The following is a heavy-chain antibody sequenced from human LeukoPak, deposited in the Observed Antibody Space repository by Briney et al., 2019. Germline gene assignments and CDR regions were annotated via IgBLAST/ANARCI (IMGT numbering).Heavy chain of an antibody. CDR3: ATGFVVVPLDY. J-gene: IGHJ4*02. D-gene: IGHD2-2*01. CDR2: IDPHNGDT. CDR1: GYTFTGYF. Sequence: ASVRVSCKASGYTFTGYFIHWVRQAPGLGLEWMGWIDPHNGDTNYAQKFQGRVTMTRDTSISTAYMEVTRLKSDDTAIYYCATGFVVVPLDYWGQGTLVTVSS. V-gene: IGHV1-2*02.